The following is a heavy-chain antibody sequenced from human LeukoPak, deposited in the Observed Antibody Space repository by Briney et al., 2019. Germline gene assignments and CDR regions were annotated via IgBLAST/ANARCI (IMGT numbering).Heavy chain of an antibody. D-gene: IGHD6-13*01. J-gene: IGHJ4*02. CDR1: GGSFSGYY. CDR3: ARHWGIAAAGTYYFDY. V-gene: IGHV4-34*01. CDR2: INHSGST. Sequence: ASETLSFTCAVYGGSFSGYYWSWIRQPPGKGLEWIGEINHSGSTNYNPSLKSRVTISVDTSKNQFSLKLSSVTAADTAVYYCARHWGIAAAGTYYFDYWGQGTLVTVSS.